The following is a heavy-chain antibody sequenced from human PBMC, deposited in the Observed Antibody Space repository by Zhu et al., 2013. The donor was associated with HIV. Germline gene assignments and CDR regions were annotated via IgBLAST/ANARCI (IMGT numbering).Heavy chain of an antibody. CDR2: ISAYNGNT. D-gene: IGHD6-13*01. Sequence: QVHLVQSGAEVKKPGASVKVSCKTSGYTFISYYIHWVRQAPGQGLEWMGWISAYNGNTNYAQKVQGRVTMTTDTSTSTAYMELRSLRSDDTAVYYCARGASSRSWPQPIDYWGQGTLVTVSS. V-gene: IGHV1-18*04. CDR3: ARGASSRSWPQPIDY. J-gene: IGHJ4*02. CDR1: GYTFISYY.